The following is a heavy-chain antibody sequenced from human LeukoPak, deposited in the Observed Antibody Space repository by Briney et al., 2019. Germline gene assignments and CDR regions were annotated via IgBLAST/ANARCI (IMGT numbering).Heavy chain of an antibody. J-gene: IGHJ5*02. V-gene: IGHV3-23*01. CDR1: GFTFSSYA. D-gene: IGHD3-22*01. CDR2: ISGSGGST. CDR3: AKDQPYLNREIVASQFDP. Sequence: GGSLRLSCAASGFTFSSYAMSWVRQAPGKGLEWVSAISGSGGSTYYADSVKGRFTISRDNSKNTLYLQMNSLRAEDTAVYYCAKDQPYLNREIVASQFDPWGQGTLVTVSS.